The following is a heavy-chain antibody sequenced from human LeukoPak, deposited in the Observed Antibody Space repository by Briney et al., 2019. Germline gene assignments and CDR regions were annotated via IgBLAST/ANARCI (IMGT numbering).Heavy chain of an antibody. Sequence: ASVKVSCKASGYTFTSYGISWVRQAPGQGLEWMGWISAYNGNTDYAQKLQGRVTMTTDTSTSTAYTELRSLRSDDTAVYYCARDSYYYYGMDVWGQGTTVTVSS. CDR2: ISAYNGNT. V-gene: IGHV1-18*01. CDR3: ARDSYYYYGMDV. J-gene: IGHJ6*02. CDR1: GYTFTSYG.